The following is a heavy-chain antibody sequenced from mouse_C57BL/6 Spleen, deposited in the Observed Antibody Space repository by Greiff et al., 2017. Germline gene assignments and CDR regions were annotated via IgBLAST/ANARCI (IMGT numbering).Heavy chain of an antibody. CDR3: ASPGDGSSPHYAMDY. CDR2: INPNNGGT. D-gene: IGHD1-1*01. Sequence: VQLQQSGPELVKPGASVKISCKASGYTFTDYYMNWVKQSHGKSLEWIGDINPNNGGTSYNQKFKGKATLTVDKSSSTAYMELRSLTSEDSAVYYCASPGDGSSPHYAMDYWGQGTSVTVSS. J-gene: IGHJ4*01. V-gene: IGHV1-26*01. CDR1: GYTFTDYY.